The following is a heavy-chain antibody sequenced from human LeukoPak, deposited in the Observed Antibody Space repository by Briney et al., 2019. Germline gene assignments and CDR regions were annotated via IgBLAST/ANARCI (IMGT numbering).Heavy chain of an antibody. D-gene: IGHD5-12*01. J-gene: IGHJ4*02. V-gene: IGHV4-34*01. CDR2: INHSGTT. CDR3: ARARSGYVIEFFDY. Sequence: SETLSLTCAVYGGSFSDYYWSWIRQSPGKGLERIGEINHSGTTNYNPSLNSRVTMSVDTSKNQFSLKLSSVTAADTAVYYCARARSGYVIEFFDYWGQGTLVTVSS. CDR1: GGSFSDYY.